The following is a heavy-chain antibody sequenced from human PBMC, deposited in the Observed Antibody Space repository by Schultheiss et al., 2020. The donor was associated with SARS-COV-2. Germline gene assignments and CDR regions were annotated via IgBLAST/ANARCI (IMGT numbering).Heavy chain of an antibody. Sequence: SETLSLTCTVSGGSISSSSYYWGWIRQPAGKGLEWIGRIYTSGSTNYNPSLKSRVTMSVDTSKNQFSLKLSSVTAADTAVYYCARSPYDFWSGYYRYFDYWGQGTLVTVSS. CDR3: ARSPYDFWSGYYRYFDY. CDR2: IYTSGST. J-gene: IGHJ4*02. CDR1: GGSISSSSYY. D-gene: IGHD3-3*01. V-gene: IGHV4-61*02.